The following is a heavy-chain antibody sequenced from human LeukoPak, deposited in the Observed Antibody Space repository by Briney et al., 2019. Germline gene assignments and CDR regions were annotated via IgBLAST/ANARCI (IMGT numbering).Heavy chain of an antibody. J-gene: IGHJ4*02. Sequence: PSETLSLTCTVSGGSISSYYWSWIRQPPGKGLEWIGYISHSGSTNYNPSLKSRVTISVDTSKNQFSLKPSSVTAADTAVYYCAREVYHYDSSGYYIDYWGQGTLVTVSS. CDR1: GGSISSYY. CDR3: AREVYHYDSSGYYIDY. V-gene: IGHV4-59*01. D-gene: IGHD3-22*01. CDR2: ISHSGST.